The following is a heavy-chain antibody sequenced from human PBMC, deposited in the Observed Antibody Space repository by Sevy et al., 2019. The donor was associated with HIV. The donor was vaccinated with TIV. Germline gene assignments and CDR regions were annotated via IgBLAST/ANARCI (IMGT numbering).Heavy chain of an antibody. CDR2: IYHSGST. Sequence: SETLSLTCAVSGGSISSSNWWSWVRQPPGKGLEWIGEIYHSGSTNYNPSLKSRVTISVDKSKNQFSLKLSSVTAADTAVYYCARALNYHILTGYWDAFDIWGQGTMVTVSS. V-gene: IGHV4-4*02. D-gene: IGHD3-9*01. J-gene: IGHJ3*02. CDR3: ARALNYHILTGYWDAFDI. CDR1: GGSISSSNW.